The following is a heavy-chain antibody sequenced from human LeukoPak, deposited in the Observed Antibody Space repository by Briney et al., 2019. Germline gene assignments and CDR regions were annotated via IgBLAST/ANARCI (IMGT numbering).Heavy chain of an antibody. Sequence: GGSLRLSCAASGFTFSSYWMSWVRQAPGKGLEWVANIKQDGSEKYYVDSVKGRLTISRDNAKNSLYLQMNSLRAEDTAVYYCAREPYYYGSGSDLRPFDPWGQGTLVTVSS. CDR2: IKQDGSEK. V-gene: IGHV3-7*01. D-gene: IGHD3-10*01. CDR3: AREPYYYGSGSDLRPFDP. J-gene: IGHJ5*02. CDR1: GFTFSSYW.